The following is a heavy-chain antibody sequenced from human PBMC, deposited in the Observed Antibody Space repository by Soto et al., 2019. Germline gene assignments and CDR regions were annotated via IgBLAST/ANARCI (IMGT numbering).Heavy chain of an antibody. D-gene: IGHD6-6*01. V-gene: IGHV1-18*01. J-gene: IGHJ4*02. CDR1: GYTFTSYG. Sequence: ASVKVSCKASGYTFTSYGISWGRQAPGQGLEWMGWISAYNGNTNYAQKLQGRVTMTTDTSTSTAYMELRSLRTDGTAVYYCARAGCIAARPLSHLGYWGQGTLVIVSS. CDR2: ISAYNGNT. CDR3: ARAGCIAARPLSHLGY.